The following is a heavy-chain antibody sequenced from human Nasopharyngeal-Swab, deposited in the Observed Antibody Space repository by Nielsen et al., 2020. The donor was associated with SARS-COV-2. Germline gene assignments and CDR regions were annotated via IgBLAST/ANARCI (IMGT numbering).Heavy chain of an antibody. J-gene: IGHJ6*03. CDR3: ARVSFRTSNIVVVPYYYMDV. V-gene: IGHV1-2*06. CDR2: INPNSGGT. Sequence: WVRQAPGQGLEWMGRINPNSGGTNYAQKFQGRVTMTRDTSISTAYMELSRLRSDDTAVYYCARVSFRTSNIVVVPYYYMDVWGKGTTVTVSS. D-gene: IGHD2-15*01.